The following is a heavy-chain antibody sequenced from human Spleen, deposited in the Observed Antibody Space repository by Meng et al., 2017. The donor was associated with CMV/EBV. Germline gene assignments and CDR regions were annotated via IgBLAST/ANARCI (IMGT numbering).Heavy chain of an antibody. CDR1: GGSISSSSYY. Sequence: SETLSLTCTVSGGSISSSSYYWGWIRQPPGKGLEWIGSIYYSGSTYYNPSLKSRVTISVDTSKNQFSLKLSSVTAADTAVYYCARPETGWFGELLQSYYYYYGMDVWGQGTTVTVSS. V-gene: IGHV4-39*01. D-gene: IGHD3-10*01. CDR2: IYYSGST. CDR3: ARPETGWFGELLQSYYYYYGMDV. J-gene: IGHJ6*02.